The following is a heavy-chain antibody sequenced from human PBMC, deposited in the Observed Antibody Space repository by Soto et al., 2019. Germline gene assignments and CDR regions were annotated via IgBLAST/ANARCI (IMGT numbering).Heavy chain of an antibody. D-gene: IGHD1-7*01. Sequence: GGPLRLSCAASGCTFSTYAMSWVSQAPGKGLEWVSVISGSGGGTYYADSVKGRFTISRDSSKNTLSLQMNSLRAEDTAVYYCAKAPGTTGWFDPWGQGTLVTVSS. CDR1: GCTFSTYA. CDR3: AKAPGTTGWFDP. J-gene: IGHJ5*02. CDR2: ISGSGGGT. V-gene: IGHV3-23*01.